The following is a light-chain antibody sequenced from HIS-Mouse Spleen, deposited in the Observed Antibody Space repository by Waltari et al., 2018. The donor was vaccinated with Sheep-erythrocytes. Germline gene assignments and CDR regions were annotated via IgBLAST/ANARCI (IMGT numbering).Light chain of an antibody. CDR3: CSYAGSSTLV. J-gene: IGLJ2*01. V-gene: IGLV2-23*01. Sequence: QSALTQPASVSGSPGQSITISCTGTSSDVGSYNLVSWDQQHPGKAPNLMIYEGRKRPSGFSNRFSGSKSGNTASLTISGLQAEDEADYYCCSYAGSSTLVFGGGTKLTVL. CDR2: EGR. CDR1: SSDVGSYNL.